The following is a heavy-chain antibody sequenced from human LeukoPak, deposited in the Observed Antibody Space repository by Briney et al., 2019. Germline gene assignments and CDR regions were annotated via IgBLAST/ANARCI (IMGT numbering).Heavy chain of an antibody. Sequence: QPGGSLRLSCAASGFSFSTFAMHWARQAPGKGLEWVAVISSDGSNKYTADSVKGRFTVSKDNSENTLYLRMNSLRAEDTAVYYCARVPGSYYVDFDYWGQGTLVTVSS. CDR1: GFSFSTFA. J-gene: IGHJ4*02. V-gene: IGHV3-30-3*01. CDR3: ARVPGSYYVDFDY. CDR2: ISSDGSNK. D-gene: IGHD3-10*01.